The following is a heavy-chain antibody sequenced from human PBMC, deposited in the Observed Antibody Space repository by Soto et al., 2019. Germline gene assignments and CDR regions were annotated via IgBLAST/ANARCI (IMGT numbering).Heavy chain of an antibody. J-gene: IGHJ4*02. CDR2: IYPGDSDT. Sequence: VESLKISCKGSGYIFTTYWICCFHQMPGKGLEWMGIIYPGDSDTRYSPSFQGQVTISADKYISTAYLQWSSLKASDTAMYYCARKDSSSAFDYWGQGTLVTVSS. V-gene: IGHV5-51*07. CDR1: GYIFTTYW. CDR3: ARKDSSSAFDY. D-gene: IGHD3-22*01.